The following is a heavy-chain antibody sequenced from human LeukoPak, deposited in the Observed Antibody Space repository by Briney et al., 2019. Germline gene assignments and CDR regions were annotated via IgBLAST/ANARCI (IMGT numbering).Heavy chain of an antibody. CDR1: GFTVSSNY. V-gene: IGHV3-13*01. CDR2: IGTAGDT. D-gene: IGHD2-15*01. Sequence: SGGSLRLSCAASGFTVSSNYMSWVHQATGKGLEWVSAIGTAGDTYYPGSVKGRFTISRENAKNSLYLQMNSLRAGDTAVYYCARAGYCSGGSCYYFDYWGQGTLVTVSS. CDR3: ARAGYCSGGSCYYFDY. J-gene: IGHJ4*02.